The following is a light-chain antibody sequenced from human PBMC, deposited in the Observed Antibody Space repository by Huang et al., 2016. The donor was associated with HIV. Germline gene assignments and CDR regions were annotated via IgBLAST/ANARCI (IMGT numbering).Light chain of an antibody. Sequence: IQMTQSPTSLSASVGDRVSIACRASQSISTYLNWYQQKPGKAQKLLISSASALHSGVPSRFSGSGSDTDFTLTIRGLQLDDFATYYCQQSYSALSSFGPGTRL. CDR3: QQSYSALSS. J-gene: IGKJ5*01. CDR1: QSISTY. V-gene: IGKV1-39*01. CDR2: SAS.